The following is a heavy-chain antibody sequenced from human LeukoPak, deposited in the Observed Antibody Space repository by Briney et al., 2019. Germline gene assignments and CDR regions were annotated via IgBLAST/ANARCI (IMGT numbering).Heavy chain of an antibody. CDR2: ISGSGGST. Sequence: PGGSLRLSCAASGFTFSSYAMSWVRQAPGKGLEWVSAISGSGGSTYYADSVKGRFTISRDNSKNTLYLQMNSLRAEDTAVYYCAKDAVTYYYDSSGPPPGVYWGQGTLVTVSS. J-gene: IGHJ4*02. CDR3: AKDAVTYYYDSSGPPPGVY. D-gene: IGHD3-22*01. CDR1: GFTFSSYA. V-gene: IGHV3-23*01.